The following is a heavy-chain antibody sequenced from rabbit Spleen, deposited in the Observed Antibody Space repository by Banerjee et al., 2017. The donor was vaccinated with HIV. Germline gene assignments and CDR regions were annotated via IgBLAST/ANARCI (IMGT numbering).Heavy chain of an antibody. D-gene: IGHD8-1*01. V-gene: IGHV1S45*01. CDR1: GFDFNTYY. Sequence: QEQLVESGGGLVKPEGSLTLTCKASGFDFNTYYMCWVRQAPGKGLEWIACTFGGGNGPTYYASWAKGRFTISKISSTAVTLQMTSLTAADTATYFCARDSGSSFSSYGMDLWGQGTLVTVS. CDR2: TFGGGNGPT. CDR3: ARDSGSSFSSYGMDL. J-gene: IGHJ6*01.